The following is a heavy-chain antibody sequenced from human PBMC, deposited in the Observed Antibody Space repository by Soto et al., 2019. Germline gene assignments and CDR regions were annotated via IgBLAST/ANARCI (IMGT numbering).Heavy chain of an antibody. V-gene: IGHV3-30*18. J-gene: IGHJ4*02. D-gene: IGHD5-18*01. CDR1: GFTFSSYG. CDR2: ISYDGSNK. Sequence: QVQLVESGGGVVQPGRSLRLSCAASGFTFSSYGMHWVRQAPGKGLEWVAVISYDGSNKYYADSVKGRFTISRDNSKNTLYLQMNSLRAEETGVYYCAKWLDTAMEGDYWGQGTLVTVSS. CDR3: AKWLDTAMEGDY.